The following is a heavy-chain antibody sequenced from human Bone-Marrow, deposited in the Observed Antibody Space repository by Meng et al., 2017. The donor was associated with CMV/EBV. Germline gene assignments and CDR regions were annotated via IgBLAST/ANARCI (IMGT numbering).Heavy chain of an antibody. V-gene: IGHV3-23*01. CDR2: ISGSGGST. D-gene: IGHD1-26*01. J-gene: IGHJ4*02. CDR1: GFTFISYA. CDR3: AKDKRELRN. Sequence: GGSLRLSCAGSGFTFISYAMTWVRQAPGKGLEWVSAISGSGGSTYYADSVKGRFTISRDNSKNTLYLQMNSLRAEDTAGYYCAKDKRELRNWGQGTLVTVSS.